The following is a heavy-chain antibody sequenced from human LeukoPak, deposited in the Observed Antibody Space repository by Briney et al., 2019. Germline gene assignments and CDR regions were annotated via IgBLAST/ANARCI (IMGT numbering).Heavy chain of an antibody. V-gene: IGHV3-7*01. CDR3: ARDAYDDASES. D-gene: IGHD3-3*01. CDR1: AFTSSIYS. Sequence: GGSLRLSCAASAFTSSIYSMSWVRQPQGKGIEWEANLRADGSDNYYDDSVKGRFTISRDNDKNSLYLQMNGLRADDTAIYYCARDAYDDASESWGQGTLVTVSS. J-gene: IGHJ5*02. CDR2: LRADGSDN.